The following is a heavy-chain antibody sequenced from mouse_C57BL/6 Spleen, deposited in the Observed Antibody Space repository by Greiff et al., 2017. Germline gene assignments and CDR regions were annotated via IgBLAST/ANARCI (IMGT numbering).Heavy chain of an antibody. V-gene: IGHV5-6*01. J-gene: IGHJ2*01. CDR1: GFTFSSYG. D-gene: IGHD3-2*02. CDR3: ARQGDSSGYPYYFDY. CDR2: ISSGGSYT. Sequence: EVKLMESGGDLVKPGGSLKLSCAASGFTFSSYGMSWVRQTPDKRLEWVATISSGGSYTYYPDSVKGRFTISRDNAKNTLYLQMSRLKSEDTAMYYCARQGDSSGYPYYFDYWGQGTTLTVSS.